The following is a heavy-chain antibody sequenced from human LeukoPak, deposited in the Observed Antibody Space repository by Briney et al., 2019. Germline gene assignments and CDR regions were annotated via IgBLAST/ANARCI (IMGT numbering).Heavy chain of an antibody. Sequence: PGGSLRLSCAASGFTVSSNYMSWVRQAPGKGLEWVSVIYSGGSTYYADSVKGRFTISRDNSKNTLYLQMNSLRAEDTAVYYCARDSGYGGNLAFDYWGQGTLVTVSS. CDR3: ARDSGYGGNLAFDY. J-gene: IGHJ4*02. CDR1: GFTVSSNY. D-gene: IGHD4-23*01. CDR2: IYSGGST. V-gene: IGHV3-53*01.